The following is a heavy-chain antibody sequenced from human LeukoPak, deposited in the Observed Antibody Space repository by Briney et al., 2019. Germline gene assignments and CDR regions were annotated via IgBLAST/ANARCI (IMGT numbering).Heavy chain of an antibody. CDR2: IYYSGST. J-gene: IGHJ5*02. D-gene: IGHD4-23*01. V-gene: IGHV4-59*01. CDR3: ARDYGGRWFDP. CDR1: GGSISIYY. Sequence: SETLSLTCTVSGGSISIYYWSWIRQPPGKGLEWIGYIYYSGSTNYNPSLKSRVTISVDTSKNQFSLKLSSVTAADTAVYYCARDYGGRWFDPWGPGTLVTVSS.